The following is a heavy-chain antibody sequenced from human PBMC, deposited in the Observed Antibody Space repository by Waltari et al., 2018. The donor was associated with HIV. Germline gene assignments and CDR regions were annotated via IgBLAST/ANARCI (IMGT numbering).Heavy chain of an antibody. CDR2: IYHTGIH. V-gene: IGHV4-38-2*02. J-gene: IGHJ6*02. CDR3: ARDGFLGRFYYYGLDV. CDR1: NYSITGPYY. D-gene: IGHD3-10*01. Sequence: ESGPGLLEPSETLSLTCTVSNYSITGPYYWAWIRQSPGMGLEWIASIYHTGIHYYHPSLKTRVTISMDTPTNAFSLRLTSMTAADTAVYYCARDGFLGRFYYYGLDVWGPGTTVIVS.